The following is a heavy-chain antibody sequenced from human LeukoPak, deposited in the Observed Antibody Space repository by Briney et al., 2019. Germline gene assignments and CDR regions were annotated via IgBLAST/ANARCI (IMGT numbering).Heavy chain of an antibody. V-gene: IGHV3-33*03. CDR1: GFTMKNFG. D-gene: IGHD5/OR15-5a*01. CDR2: IWYDGSQK. J-gene: IGHJ4*02. Sequence: PGRSLRLSCEVSGFTMKNFGMHWVRQAPGKGLEWVAVIWYDGSQKHYVESVKGRFTISRDNAKNSLFLQMSSLRAEDTAVYYCAKTARVYDHWGQGTLVTVSS. CDR3: AKTARVYDH.